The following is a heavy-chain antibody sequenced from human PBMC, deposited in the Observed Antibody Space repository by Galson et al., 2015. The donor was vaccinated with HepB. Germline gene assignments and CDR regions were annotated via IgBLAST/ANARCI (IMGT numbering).Heavy chain of an antibody. V-gene: IGHV3-30*03. Sequence: SLRLSCAASGFTFSSYWMHWVRQVPGKGLEWEAVISYDGSDKYFADSVKGRFTISRDNSKNTLYLQVNSLRAEDTAVYYCATVVTATHYYYYGMDVWGQGTTVTVSS. CDR3: ATVVTATHYYYYGMDV. J-gene: IGHJ6*02. D-gene: IGHD2-21*02. CDR1: GFTFSSYW. CDR2: ISYDGSDK.